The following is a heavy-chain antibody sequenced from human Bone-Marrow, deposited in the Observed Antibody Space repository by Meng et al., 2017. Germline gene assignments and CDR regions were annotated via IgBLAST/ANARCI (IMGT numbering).Heavy chain of an antibody. CDR1: GFTFSSYA. CDR2: ISYDGSNK. J-gene: IGHJ4*02. CDR3: ARVVWGY. V-gene: IGHV3-30*01. D-gene: IGHD1-26*01. Sequence: QVQPVESGGGAVQPGRSLRLSCAASGFTFSSYAMHWVRQAPGKGLEWVAVISYDGSNKYYADSVKGRFTISRDNSKNTLYLQMNSLRAEDTAVYYCARVVWGYWGQGTLVTVSS.